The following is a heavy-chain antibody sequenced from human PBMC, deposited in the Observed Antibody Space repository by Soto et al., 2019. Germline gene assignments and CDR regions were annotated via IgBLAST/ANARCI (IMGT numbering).Heavy chain of an antibody. CDR2: TITAFGTA. Sequence: QVHLVQSGAEVKSPGSAVKVSCKVSGAGDTFSNYGLNWMRQATGQGLEWMGGTITAFGTANYAQKFQGRVTITADTSTTTAYMELSSLRSDDTAVYYCWRHDKTALPPLDSWGQGTLVYVSA. CDR3: WRHDKTALPPLDS. D-gene: IGHD1-1*01. CDR1: GAGDTFSNYG. V-gene: IGHV1-69*06. J-gene: IGHJ4*02.